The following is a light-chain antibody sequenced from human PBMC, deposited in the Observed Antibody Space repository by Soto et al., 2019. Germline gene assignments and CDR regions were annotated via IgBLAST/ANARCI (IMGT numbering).Light chain of an antibody. CDR3: QTWGTGFAV. CDR1: SGHSSSA. J-gene: IGLJ7*01. CDR2: LNSDGSH. Sequence: QAVVTQSPSASASLGASVKLTCTLSSGHSSSAIAWHQQQPEKGPRYLMKLNSDGSHSKGDGIPDRFSGSSSGAERYLTISSLQSEDEADYYCQTWGTGFAVFGGGTQLTVL. V-gene: IGLV4-69*01.